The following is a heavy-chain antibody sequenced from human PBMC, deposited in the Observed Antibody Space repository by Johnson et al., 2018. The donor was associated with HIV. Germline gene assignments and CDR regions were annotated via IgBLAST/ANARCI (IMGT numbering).Heavy chain of an antibody. D-gene: IGHD1-1*01. Sequence: VQLVESGGGVVQPGRSLRLSCAASGFTFSSYAIHWVRQAPGKGLEWVAVISYDGSNKYYADSVKGRFTISRDNSKNTLYLQMNSLRAEDTAVYYCARGGNEIDAFDIWGQGTMVTVSS. CDR3: ARGGNEIDAFDI. CDR1: GFTFSSYA. J-gene: IGHJ3*02. V-gene: IGHV3-30*04. CDR2: ISYDGSNK.